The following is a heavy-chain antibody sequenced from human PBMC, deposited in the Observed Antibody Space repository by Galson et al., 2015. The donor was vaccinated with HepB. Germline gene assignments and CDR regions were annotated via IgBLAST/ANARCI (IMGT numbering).Heavy chain of an antibody. V-gene: IGHV1-8*01. Sequence: SVKVSCKASGYTFTTYDINWVRQATGQGLEWMGWMNPNSGNTGYVLKFQGRVTMTRNTSISTAYMELSSLRSEDTAVYYCVRPGPYCSGGSCYHVYYYYGMNVWGQGTTVTVSS. CDR2: MNPNSGNT. CDR1: GYTFTTYD. CDR3: VRPGPYCSGGSCYHVYYYYGMNV. D-gene: IGHD2-15*01. J-gene: IGHJ6*02.